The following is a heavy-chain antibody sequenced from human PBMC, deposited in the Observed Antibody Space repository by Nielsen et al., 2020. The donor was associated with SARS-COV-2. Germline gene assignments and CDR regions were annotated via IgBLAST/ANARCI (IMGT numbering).Heavy chain of an antibody. J-gene: IGHJ3*02. CDR3: AIWTSPLTTVTTINAFDI. CDR1: GGTFSSYA. D-gene: IGHD4-17*01. Sequence: SVKVSCKASGGTFSSYAISWVRQAPGQGLEWMGGIIPIFGTANYAQKFQGRVTITADESTSTAYMELSSLRFEDTAVYYCAIWTSPLTTVTTINAFDIWGQGTMVTVSS. V-gene: IGHV1-69*13. CDR2: IIPIFGTA.